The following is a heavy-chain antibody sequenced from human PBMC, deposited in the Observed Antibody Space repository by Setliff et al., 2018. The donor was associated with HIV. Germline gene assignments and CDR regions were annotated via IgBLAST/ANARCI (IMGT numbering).Heavy chain of an antibody. D-gene: IGHD5-12*01. Sequence: ASVKVSCKASGYTFTNYAIHWVRQAPGQRLEWMGWINAGSGKTKYSQKFQGRVTISRDTSARTAYMELISLISEDTAVYFCARGMGYVGYDWGLPWAPFDSWGQGTLVTVSS. J-gene: IGHJ4*02. CDR2: INAGSGKT. V-gene: IGHV1-3*01. CDR3: ARGMGYVGYDWGLPWAPFDS. CDR1: GYTFTNYA.